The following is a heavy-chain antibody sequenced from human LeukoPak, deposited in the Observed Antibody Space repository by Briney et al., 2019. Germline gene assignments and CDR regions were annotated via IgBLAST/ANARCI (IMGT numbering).Heavy chain of an antibody. CDR1: GYTFTSYD. CDR2: MNPNSGNT. J-gene: IGHJ4*02. Sequence: ASVKVSCKASGYTFTSYDINWVRQATGQGLEWMGWMNPNSGNTGYAQKFQGRVTMTEDTSTDTAYMELSSLRSEDTAVYYCATEIRDGSGSYYQDYWGQGTLVTVSS. CDR3: ATEIRDGSGSYYQDY. D-gene: IGHD3-10*01. V-gene: IGHV1-8*01.